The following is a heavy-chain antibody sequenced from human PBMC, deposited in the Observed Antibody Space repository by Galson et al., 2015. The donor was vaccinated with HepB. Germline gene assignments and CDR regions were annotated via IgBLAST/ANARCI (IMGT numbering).Heavy chain of an antibody. J-gene: IGHJ4*02. CDR1: GFTFSDHS. CDR3: ARESRYCRGGSCPFDS. V-gene: IGHV3-11*01. D-gene: IGHD2-15*01. CDR2: ISSSDNNI. Sequence: SLRLSCAASGFTFSDHSMSWIRQAPGKGLEWISYISSSDNNIYYADSVKGRFTISRDNAKNSLNLQMNSLRAEDTAVYYCARESRYCRGGSCPFDSWGQGTLVSVSS.